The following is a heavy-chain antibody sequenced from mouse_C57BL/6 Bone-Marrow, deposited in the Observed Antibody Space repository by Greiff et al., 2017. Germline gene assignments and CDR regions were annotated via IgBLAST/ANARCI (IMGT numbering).Heavy chain of an antibody. D-gene: IGHD3-1*01. J-gene: IGHJ2*01. V-gene: IGHV5-17*01. Sequence: EVHLVESGGGLVKPGGSLKLSRAASGFTFSDYGMHWVRQAPEKGLEWVAYISSGSSTIYYADTVKGRFTISRDNAQNTLFLQMTSLRSEDTAMYYCAREGYFPYFDYWGQGTTLTVSS. CDR2: ISSGSSTI. CDR3: AREGYFPYFDY. CDR1: GFTFSDYG.